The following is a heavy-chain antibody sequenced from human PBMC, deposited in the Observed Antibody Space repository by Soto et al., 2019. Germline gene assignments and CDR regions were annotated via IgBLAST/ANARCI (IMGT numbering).Heavy chain of an antibody. CDR3: ARPRQYYDSSGVFDC. V-gene: IGHV1-46*01. J-gene: IGHJ4*02. CDR1: GYTFTSYY. CDR2: INPSGGRT. Sequence: QVQLVQSGAEVQKPGASVKVSCKASGYTFTSYYMHWGRQPPVQGLEWMGIINPSGGRTRYGQKFQGRVSKTRDTSTSTDYMELSSLRSDDTAVYYCARPRQYYDSSGVFDCWGQGTLVTVSS. D-gene: IGHD3-22*01.